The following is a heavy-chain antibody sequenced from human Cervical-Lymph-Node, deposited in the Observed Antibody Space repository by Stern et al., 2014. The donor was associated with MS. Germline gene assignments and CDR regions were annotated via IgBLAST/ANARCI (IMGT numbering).Heavy chain of an antibody. CDR2: IYTSGST. V-gene: IGHV4-61*02. CDR1: GGSISSGSYY. CDR3: ARGGHYFDY. Sequence: QVQLQESGPGLVKPSQTLSLTCTVSGGSISSGSYYWSWIRQPAGKGLECIGRIYTSGSTNYNPSLKSRVTISVDTYKNQFSLKLSSVPAADTAVYYCARGGHYFDYWGQGTLVTVSS. J-gene: IGHJ4*02.